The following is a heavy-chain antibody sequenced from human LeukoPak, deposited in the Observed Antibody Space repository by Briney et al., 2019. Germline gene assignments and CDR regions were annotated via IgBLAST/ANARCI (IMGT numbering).Heavy chain of an antibody. CDR2: IIPIFGTA. J-gene: IGHJ4*02. CDR1: GGTFSSYA. D-gene: IGHD3-22*01. Sequence: GASVKVSCKASGGTFSSYAISWARQAPGQGLEWMGGIIPIFGTANYAQKFQGRVTITADESTSTAYMELSSLRSEDTAVYYCARDSGYYDSSGYRDYWGQGTLVTVSS. V-gene: IGHV1-69*13. CDR3: ARDSGYYDSSGYRDY.